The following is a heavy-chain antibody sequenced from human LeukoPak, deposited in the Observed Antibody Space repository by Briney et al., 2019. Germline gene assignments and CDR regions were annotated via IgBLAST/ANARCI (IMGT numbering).Heavy chain of an antibody. CDR2: ISYDGSNK. Sequence: PGRSLRLSCAASGFTFSSYGMHWVRQAPGKGLEWVAVISYDGSNKYYADSVKGRFTISRDNSKNTLYLQMNSLRAEDTAVYYCAKDHYGGRAADYWGQGTLVTVSS. V-gene: IGHV3-30*18. J-gene: IGHJ4*02. CDR3: AKDHYGGRAADY. CDR1: GFTFSSYG. D-gene: IGHD4-23*01.